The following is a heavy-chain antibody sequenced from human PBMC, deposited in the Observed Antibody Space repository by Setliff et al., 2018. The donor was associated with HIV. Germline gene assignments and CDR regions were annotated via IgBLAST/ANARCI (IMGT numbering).Heavy chain of an antibody. D-gene: IGHD3-22*01. V-gene: IGHV4-4*02. CDR2: IYHSGST. Sequence: SETLSLTCAVSGGYISSSNWWSWVRQPPGKGLEWIGEIYHSGSTKYNPSLKSRVTIAVDKSKNQFSLKLSSVTAADTAVYYCARSITMIIVAPGAFDIWGQGTMVTVSS. CDR3: ARSITMIIVAPGAFDI. CDR1: GGYISSSNW. J-gene: IGHJ3*02.